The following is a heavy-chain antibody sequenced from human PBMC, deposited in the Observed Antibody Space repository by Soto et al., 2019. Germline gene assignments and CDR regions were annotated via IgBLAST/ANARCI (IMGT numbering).Heavy chain of an antibody. CDR2: IYHSGST. D-gene: IGHD6-19*01. CDR1: GYSISSGYY. CDR3: ARSTPARIAVAGDFDY. Sequence: SETLSLTCAVSGYSISSGYYWGWIRQPPGKGLEWIGSIYHSGSTYYNPSLKSRVTISVDTSKNQFSLKLSSVTAADTAVYYCARSTPARIAVAGDFDYWVQGTLVTVSS. J-gene: IGHJ4*02. V-gene: IGHV4-38-2*01.